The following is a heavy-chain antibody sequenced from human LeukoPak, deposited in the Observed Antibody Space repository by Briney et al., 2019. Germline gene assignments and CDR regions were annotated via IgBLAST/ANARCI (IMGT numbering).Heavy chain of an antibody. D-gene: IGHD3-10*01. V-gene: IGHV3-43D*04. CDR1: GFTLDDYA. J-gene: IGHJ4*02. Sequence: GGSLRLSCAASGFTLDDYAMHWVRQAPGKGLEWVSLISWEGDTTYYADSVRGRFTISRDNSKNSLYLQMNSLTADDTAFYYCTRDTDYGSATNYFDHWGQGTLVSVSS. CDR2: ISWEGDTT. CDR3: TRDTDYGSATNYFDH.